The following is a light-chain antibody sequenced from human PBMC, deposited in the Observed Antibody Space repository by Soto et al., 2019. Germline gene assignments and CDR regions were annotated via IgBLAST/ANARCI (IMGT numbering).Light chain of an antibody. Sequence: IQLTHSPSTHSASLSYRFTIYFRASQSISTWLAWYQQKPGKAPKLLIYKASTLKSGVPSRFSGSGSGTEFTLTISSLQPDDFATYYCQHYNSYSEAFGQGTKVDIK. V-gene: IGKV1-5*03. CDR1: QSISTW. CDR2: KAS. J-gene: IGKJ1*01. CDR3: QHYNSYSEA.